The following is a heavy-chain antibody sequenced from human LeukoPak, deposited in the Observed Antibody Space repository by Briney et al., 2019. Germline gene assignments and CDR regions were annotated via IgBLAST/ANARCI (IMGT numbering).Heavy chain of an antibody. D-gene: IGHD4/OR15-4a*01. J-gene: IGHJ4*02. CDR3: AKDSGTVPTVY. CDR2: LNAGGGST. CDR1: GFTVSNNY. Sequence: GGSLRLSCAASGFTVSNNYMRWVRQAPGKGLEWVSALNAGGGSTHYADSVRGRFTISRDNSKNTLYLQMNSLRAEDTAVYYCAKDSGTVPTVYWGQGTLVTVSS. V-gene: IGHV3-23*01.